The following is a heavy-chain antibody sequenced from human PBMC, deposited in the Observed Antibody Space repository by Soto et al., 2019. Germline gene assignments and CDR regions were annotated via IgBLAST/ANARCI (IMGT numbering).Heavy chain of an antibody. CDR3: AKDLEGVVPGGHCYYHGMDV. CDR2: FDGVGDST. J-gene: IGHJ6*02. V-gene: IGHV3-23*01. D-gene: IGHD3-3*01. CDR1: GFTFRTSV. Sequence: GGSLRLSCAVSGFTFRTSVVSWVCQAPGKGLEWVSSFDGVGDSTYYADSVKGRFTIFKDSSRNRLFLQMNSLRADDTAAYYCAKDLEGVVPGGHCYYHGMDVWGHGTTVTV.